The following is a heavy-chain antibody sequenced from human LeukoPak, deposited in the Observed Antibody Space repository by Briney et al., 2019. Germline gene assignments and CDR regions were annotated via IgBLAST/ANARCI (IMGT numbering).Heavy chain of an antibody. V-gene: IGHV3-21*01. CDR2: ISSSSSYI. Sequence: GGSLRLSCAASKFTFSNYVMSWVRQAPGKGLEWVSSISSSSSYIYYADSVKGRITISRDNAKNSLYLQMNSLRVEDTAVYYCARDKDVYFDYWGQGTLVTVSS. J-gene: IGHJ4*02. CDR3: ARDKDVYFDY. CDR1: KFTFSNYV.